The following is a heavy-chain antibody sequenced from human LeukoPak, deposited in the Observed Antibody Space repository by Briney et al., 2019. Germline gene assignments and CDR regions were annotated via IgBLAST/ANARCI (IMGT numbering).Heavy chain of an antibody. D-gene: IGHD2-2*01. V-gene: IGHV4-30-2*01. CDR1: DDSISSGAYY. Sequence: PSETLSLTCTVSDDSISSGAYYWTWIRQPPGKGLEWIGYIYHSGSTYYNPSLKSRVTISVDRSKNQFSLKLSSVTAADTAVYYCARVYCSSTSFIAVSPWWFDPWGQGTLVTVSS. CDR2: IYHSGST. CDR3: ARVYCSSTSFIAVSPWWFDP. J-gene: IGHJ5*02.